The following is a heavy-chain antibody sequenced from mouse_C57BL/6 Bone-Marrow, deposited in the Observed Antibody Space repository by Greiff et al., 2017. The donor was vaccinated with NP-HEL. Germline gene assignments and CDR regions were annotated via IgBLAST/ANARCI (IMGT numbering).Heavy chain of an antibody. D-gene: IGHD1-2*01. CDR2: IYPRSGNT. Sequence: QVQLKESGAELARPGASVKLSCKASGYTFTSYGISWVKQRTGQGLEWIGEIYPRSGNTYYNEKFKGKATLTADKSSSAAYMELRSLTSEDSAVYFCARAGRRPLDVWGTGTTVTVSS. CDR3: ARAGRRPLDV. CDR1: GYTFTSYG. J-gene: IGHJ1*03. V-gene: IGHV1-81*01.